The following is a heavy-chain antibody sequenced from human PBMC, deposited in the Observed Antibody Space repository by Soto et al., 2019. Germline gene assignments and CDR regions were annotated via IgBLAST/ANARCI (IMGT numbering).Heavy chain of an antibody. CDR1: GGSISNYF. D-gene: IGHD3-3*01. CDR2: IDNSGST. Sequence: SETLSLTCTVSGGSISNYFCNWIRQPAGKGLEWIGRIDNSGSTNYNPSLKSRITMSADTSRNQFSLKLNSVTAADTAVYYCARGGQDFWSGPFDYWGQGALGTVSA. CDR3: ARGGQDFWSGPFDY. J-gene: IGHJ4*02. V-gene: IGHV4-4*07.